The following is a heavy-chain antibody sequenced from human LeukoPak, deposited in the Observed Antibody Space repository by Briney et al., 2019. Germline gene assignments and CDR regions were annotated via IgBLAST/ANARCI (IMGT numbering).Heavy chain of an antibody. CDR2: IIPIFGTA. V-gene: IGHV1-69*13. J-gene: IGHJ4*02. Sequence: GASVKVSCKASGGTFSSYAISWVRQAPGQGLEWMGGIIPIFGTANYAQKFQGRVTITADESTSTAYMELSSLRSEDTAVYYCARDRYYYDSSGYYSFVYWGQGTLVTVSS. CDR3: ARDRYYYDSSGYYSFVY. CDR1: GGTFSSYA. D-gene: IGHD3-22*01.